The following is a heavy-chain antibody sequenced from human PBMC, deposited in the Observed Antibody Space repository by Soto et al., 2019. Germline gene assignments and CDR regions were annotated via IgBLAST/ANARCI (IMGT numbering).Heavy chain of an antibody. V-gene: IGHV3-23*01. CDR1: VFTFSNYA. D-gene: IGHD1-26*01. J-gene: IGHJ4*02. CDR3: AKRSTSRTFDY. Sequence: GGSLRLSCAASVFTFSNYAMNWVRQAPGKGLEWVSVISGSGATTYYADSVEGRFTLSRDNSKNTLYLQMSSLRAEDTALYYSAKRSTSRTFDYWGQGALVTVSS. CDR2: ISGSGATT.